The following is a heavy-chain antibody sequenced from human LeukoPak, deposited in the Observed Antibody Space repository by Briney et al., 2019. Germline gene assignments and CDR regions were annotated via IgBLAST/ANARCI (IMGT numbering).Heavy chain of an antibody. Sequence: ASVKVSCKASGYTFTSYDINWVRQATGQGLEWMGWMNPNSGNTGYAQKFQGRVTITRNTSISTAYMELSSLRSEDTAVYYCAGSAAGQGWFDPGGQGTLVTVSS. CDR1: GYTFTSYD. V-gene: IGHV1-8*03. D-gene: IGHD6-13*01. CDR2: MNPNSGNT. J-gene: IGHJ5*02. CDR3: AGSAAGQGWFDP.